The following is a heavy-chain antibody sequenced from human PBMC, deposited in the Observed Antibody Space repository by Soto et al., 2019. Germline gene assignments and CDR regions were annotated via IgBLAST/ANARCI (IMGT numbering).Heavy chain of an antibody. CDR1: GFTFSSYA. CDR3: ARDYRPYSSGWSGFDY. D-gene: IGHD6-19*01. Sequence: PGGSLRLSCAASGFTFSSYAMHWVRQAPGKGLEWVAVISYDGSNKYYADSVKGRFTISRDNSKNTLYLQMNSLRAEDTAVYYCARDYRPYSSGWSGFDYWGQGTLVTVSS. J-gene: IGHJ4*02. CDR2: ISYDGSNK. V-gene: IGHV3-30-3*01.